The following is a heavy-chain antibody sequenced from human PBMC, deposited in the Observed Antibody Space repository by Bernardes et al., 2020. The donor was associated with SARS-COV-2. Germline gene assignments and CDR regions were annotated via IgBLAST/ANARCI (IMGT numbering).Heavy chain of an antibody. CDR1: GGSISNYNFF. V-gene: IGHV4-39*01. D-gene: IGHD2-21*02. CDR2: THYVGST. J-gene: IGHJ6*02. CDR3: ARQHCTGGDCYSRYYYGMDV. Sequence: LSLTCTVSGGSISNYNFFWGWIRQPPGKGLEWIGITHYVGSTYYNPSLKSRVTIAADTSKNQFSLKLRSVTAADTAVYYCARQHCTGGDCYSRYYYGMDVWGQGTTVTVSS.